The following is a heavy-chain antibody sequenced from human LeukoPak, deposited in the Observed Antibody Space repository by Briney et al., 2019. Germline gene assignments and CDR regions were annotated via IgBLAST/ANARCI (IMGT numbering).Heavy chain of an antibody. CDR2: ISVSGSRA. CDR3: TKDHDGMHA. V-gene: IGHV3-23*01. J-gene: IGHJ6*02. CDR1: GFTFSSNA. Sequence: PGGSPRLSCAASGFTFSSNAMSWVRQAPGKGLEWVSVISVSGSRAYYADFVKGRFTVSRDNSKNTVLLQMNSLRVEDTAVYYCTKDHDGMHAWGQGTTVTVSS.